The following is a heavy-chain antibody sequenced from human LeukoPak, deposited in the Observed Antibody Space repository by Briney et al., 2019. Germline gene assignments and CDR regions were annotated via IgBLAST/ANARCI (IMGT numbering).Heavy chain of an antibody. V-gene: IGHV3-23*01. CDR1: GFTLSSYA. Sequence: GSLRLSCAASGFTLSSYAMSWVRQAPGKGLEWVSAISVSGNTYHADSVKGRFTISRDSSKNTLYLQMNRLRAEDTAVYYCAKDRTYCTNAICYNAFDIWGQGTMITVSS. D-gene: IGHD2-8*01. CDR3: AKDRTYCTNAICYNAFDI. J-gene: IGHJ3*02. CDR2: ISVSGNT.